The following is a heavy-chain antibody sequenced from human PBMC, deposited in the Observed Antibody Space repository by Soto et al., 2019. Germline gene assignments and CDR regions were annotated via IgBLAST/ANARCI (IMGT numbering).Heavy chain of an antibody. V-gene: IGHV1-18*04. D-gene: IGHD2-2*01. CDR2: ISAYNGNT. J-gene: IGHJ6*02. CDR3: AREDIVVVPAAMMRGLPYYGMDV. CDR1: GYTFTSYG. Sequence: ASVKVSCNASGYTFTSYGISWVRQAPGQGLEWMGWISAYNGNTNYAQKLQGRVTMTTDTSTSTAYMELRSLRSDDTAVYYCAREDIVVVPAAMMRGLPYYGMDVWGQGTTVTVSS.